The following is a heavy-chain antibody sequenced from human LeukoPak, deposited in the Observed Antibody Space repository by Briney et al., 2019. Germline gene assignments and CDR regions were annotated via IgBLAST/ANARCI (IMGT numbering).Heavy chain of an antibody. CDR2: ISSSGSTI. Sequence: GALRLSCAASGFTFSSYEMNWVRQAPGKGLEWVSYISSSGSTIYYADSVKGRFTISRDNAKNSLFLQMNSLRAEDTAVYFCARDKALNCWGQGTPVTVSS. CDR3: ARDKALNC. J-gene: IGHJ4*02. CDR1: GFTFSSYE. V-gene: IGHV3-48*03.